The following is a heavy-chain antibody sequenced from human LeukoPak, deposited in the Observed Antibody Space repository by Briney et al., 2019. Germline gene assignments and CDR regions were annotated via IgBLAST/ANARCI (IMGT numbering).Heavy chain of an antibody. Sequence: PSETLSLTCAVYGGSFSGYYWSWIRQPPGKGLEWIGEINHSGSTNYNPSLKSRVTISVDTSKNQFSLKLSSVTAADTAVYYCARLVAVAFDYWGQGTLVTVSS. J-gene: IGHJ4*02. D-gene: IGHD6-19*01. CDR2: INHSGST. V-gene: IGHV4-34*01. CDR1: GGSFSGYY. CDR3: ARLVAVAFDY.